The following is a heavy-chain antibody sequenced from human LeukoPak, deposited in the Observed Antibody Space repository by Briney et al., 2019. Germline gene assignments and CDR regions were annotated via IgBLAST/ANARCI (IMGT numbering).Heavy chain of an antibody. CDR3: SSLSSFYYDSNGWEPFDY. Sequence: PGGSLRLSCAASGFTFSAHYMDWVRQAPGKGLEWVSYISSSSSTIYYADSVKGRFTISRDNAKNSLYLQMNSLRAEDTAVYYCSSLSSFYYDSNGWEPFDYWGQGTLVTVSS. CDR2: ISSSSSTI. CDR1: GFTFSAHY. J-gene: IGHJ4*02. D-gene: IGHD3-22*01. V-gene: IGHV3-11*04.